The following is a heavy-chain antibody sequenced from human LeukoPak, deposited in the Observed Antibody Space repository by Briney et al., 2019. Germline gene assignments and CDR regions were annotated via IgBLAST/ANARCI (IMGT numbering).Heavy chain of an antibody. CDR1: GGSISSYY. Sequence: SETLSLTCIVSGGSISSYYWSWIRQPPGKGLEWIGYIYYSGSTNYNPSLKSRVTISVDTSKNQFSLKLSSVTAADTAVYYCARHVEQRLTPFDYWGQGILVTVSS. CDR2: IYYSGST. CDR3: ARHVEQRLTPFDY. D-gene: IGHD6-19*01. V-gene: IGHV4-59*08. J-gene: IGHJ4*02.